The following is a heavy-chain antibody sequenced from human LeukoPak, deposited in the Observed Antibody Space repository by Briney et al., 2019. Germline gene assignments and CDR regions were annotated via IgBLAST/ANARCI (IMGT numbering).Heavy chain of an antibody. CDR1: GFTFSSYW. Sequence: PGGSLRLSCAASGFTFSSYWMHWVRQAPGRGLVWVSRINSDGSSTSYADSVKGRFTISRDNAKNTLYLQMNSLRAEDTAVYYCVREKNPGIAVPATGYSGQGTLVTVSP. CDR2: INSDGSST. CDR3: VREKNPGIAVPATGY. V-gene: IGHV3-74*01. J-gene: IGHJ4*02. D-gene: IGHD6-19*01.